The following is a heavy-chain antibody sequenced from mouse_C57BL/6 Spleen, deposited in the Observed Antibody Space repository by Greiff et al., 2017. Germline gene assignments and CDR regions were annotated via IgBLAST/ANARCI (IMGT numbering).Heavy chain of an antibody. CDR3: AINGYDVY. CDR1: GYTFTSYW. V-gene: IGHV1-7*01. J-gene: IGHJ2*01. D-gene: IGHD2-2*01. Sequence: QVQLKQSGAELAKPGASVKLSCTASGYTFTSYWMHWVKQRPGQGLEWIGYINPSSGYTKSNQKFKDKATLPADKSSSTSYMQLSSLTYEDSAVYYCAINGYDVYWGQGTTRTVSS. CDR2: INPSSGYT.